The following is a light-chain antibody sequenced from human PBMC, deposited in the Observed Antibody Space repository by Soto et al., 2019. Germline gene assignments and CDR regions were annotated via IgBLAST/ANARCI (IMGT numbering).Light chain of an antibody. Sequence: QSALTQPASVSGSPGQSITLSCTGTSSDVGGYNYVSWYQQHPGKAPKILIYEVSRRPSGVSNRFSGSKSGNTASLTISGLQGEDEGDYYCSSYTGRSTDIFGTGTKVTVL. CDR3: SSYTGRSTDI. CDR1: SSDVGGYNY. CDR2: EVS. J-gene: IGLJ1*01. V-gene: IGLV2-14*01.